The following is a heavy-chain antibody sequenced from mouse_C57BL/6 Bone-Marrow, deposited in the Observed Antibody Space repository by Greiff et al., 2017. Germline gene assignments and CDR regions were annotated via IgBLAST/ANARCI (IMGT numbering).Heavy chain of an antibody. D-gene: IGHD2-5*01. CDR2: ISSGGSYT. Sequence: DVMLVESGGDLVKPGGSLKLSCAASGFTFSSYGMSWVRQTPDKRLEWVATISSGGSYTYYPDSVKGRFTISRDNAKNTLYLQMSSLKSEDTAMYYCARRSYYSNYEREMDYWGQGTSVTVSS. J-gene: IGHJ4*01. CDR3: ARRSYYSNYEREMDY. V-gene: IGHV5-6*02. CDR1: GFTFSSYG.